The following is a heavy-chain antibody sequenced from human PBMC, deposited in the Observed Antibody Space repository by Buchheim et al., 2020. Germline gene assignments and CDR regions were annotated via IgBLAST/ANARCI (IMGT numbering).Heavy chain of an antibody. J-gene: IGHJ2*01. CDR2: IWYDGSNK. V-gene: IGHV3-33*01. D-gene: IGHD4-17*01. CDR1: GFSFSSYG. Sequence: QVQLVESGGGVVQPGRSLRLSCAASGFSFSSYGMHWVRQAPGKGPEWVAVIWYDGSNKYYADSVKGRFTISRDNSKNTVYLQMNSLRAEDTAVYYCARTYGEDGHWYFDLWGRGT. CDR3: ARTYGEDGHWYFDL.